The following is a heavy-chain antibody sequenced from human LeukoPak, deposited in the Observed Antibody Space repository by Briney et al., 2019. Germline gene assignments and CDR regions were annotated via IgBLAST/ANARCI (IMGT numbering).Heavy chain of an antibody. CDR3: ARDLHYYVAMDV. J-gene: IGHJ6*02. D-gene: IGHD3-10*02. CDR1: GFTFSSHW. CDR2: INQDGTEK. V-gene: IGHV3-7*05. Sequence: GGSLRLSCVVSGFTFSSHWMSWVRQAPGKGLEWVANINQDGTEKDYVDSVKGRFTISRDNAKNSLYLQMHSLRAEDTAVYYCARDLHYYVAMDVWGQGTTVTVSS.